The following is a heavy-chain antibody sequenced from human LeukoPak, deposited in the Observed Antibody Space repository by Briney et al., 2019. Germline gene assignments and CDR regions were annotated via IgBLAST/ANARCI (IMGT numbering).Heavy chain of an antibody. D-gene: IGHD2-2*02. V-gene: IGHV1-2*02. CDR1: GYTFTGYY. J-gene: IGHJ4*02. CDR2: INPNSGGT. Sequence: AASVKVSCKASGYTFTGYYMHWVRQAPGQGLEWMGWINPNSGGTNYAQKFQGRVTMTRDTSISTAYMELSRLRSDDTAAYYCARLDASDIVVVPAAIRSSGGWGQGTLVTVSS. CDR3: ARLDASDIVVVPAAIRSSGG.